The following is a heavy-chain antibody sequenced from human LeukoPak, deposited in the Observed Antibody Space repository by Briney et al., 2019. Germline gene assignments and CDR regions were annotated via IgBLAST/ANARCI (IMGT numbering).Heavy chain of an antibody. CDR3: ARHGTPYGEGYFFDY. J-gene: IGHJ4*02. V-gene: IGHV4-59*08. Sequence: SETLSLTCTVPGGSISSYYWRWIRQPPGKGLEWIGYIYYSGSTNYNPSLKSRVTISVDTSKNQFSLKLSSVTAADTAVYYCARHGTPYGEGYFFDYWGQGTRVSVS. CDR1: GGSISSYY. D-gene: IGHD4-17*01. CDR2: IYYSGST.